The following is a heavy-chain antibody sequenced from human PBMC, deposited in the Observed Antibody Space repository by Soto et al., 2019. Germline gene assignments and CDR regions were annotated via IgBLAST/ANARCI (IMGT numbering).Heavy chain of an antibody. V-gene: IGHV3-23*01. CDR2: ISGRGGST. D-gene: IGHD6-19*01. J-gene: IGHJ4*02. Sequence: EVQLLESGGGLVQPGGSLRLSCAASGFTFSSYAMNWVRQAPGKGLEWVSVISGRGGSTYYADSVKGRFTTSRDNSKNTRYLEMSSLRAEDTRVYDCARRSSGWYFDYWGQGTLVTVSS. CDR3: ARRSSGWYFDY. CDR1: GFTFSSYA.